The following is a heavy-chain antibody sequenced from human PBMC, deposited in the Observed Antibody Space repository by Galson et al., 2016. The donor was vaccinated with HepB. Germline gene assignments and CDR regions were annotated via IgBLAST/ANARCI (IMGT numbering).Heavy chain of an antibody. Sequence: QSGAEVKRPGESLKISCQGSGYNFDNYWIAWVRQMPGKGLEWMGIISPGDSQTTYTPSFQGQVTFSADKSINTAYLQWSSLKASDTAMYFCARRRDGFYGMDVWGQGTTVIV. CDR1: GYNFDNYW. CDR2: ISPGDSQT. J-gene: IGHJ6*02. V-gene: IGHV5-51*01. CDR3: ARRRDGFYGMDV. D-gene: IGHD5-24*01.